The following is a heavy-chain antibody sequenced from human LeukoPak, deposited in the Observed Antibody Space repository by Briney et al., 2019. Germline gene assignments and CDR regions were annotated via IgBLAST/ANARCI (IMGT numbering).Heavy chain of an antibody. V-gene: IGHV3-23*01. D-gene: IGHD2-15*01. CDR2: ISSSGDST. CDR3: AKAKYCSAGTCYFDY. J-gene: IGHJ4*02. Sequence: GGSLRLSCAASGFTFSSYAMSWVRRAPGKGLEWVSTISSSGDSTYYADSVKGRFTISRDNSKSTLYLQMSSLRAEDTAVYYCAKAKYCSAGTCYFDYWGQGTLVTVSS. CDR1: GFTFSSYA.